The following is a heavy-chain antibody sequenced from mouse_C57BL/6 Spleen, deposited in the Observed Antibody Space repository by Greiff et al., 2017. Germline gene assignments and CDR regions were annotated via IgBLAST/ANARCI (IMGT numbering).Heavy chain of an antibody. D-gene: IGHD1-1*02. V-gene: IGHV1-82*01. CDR2: IYPGDGDT. CDR1: GYAFSSSW. Sequence: QVQLQQSGPELVKPGASVKISCKASGYAFSSSWMNWVKQRPGKGLEWIGRIYPGDGDTNYNGKFKGKATLTADKSSSTAYMQLSSLTSEDSAVYFCAREDYGVAWFAYWGQGTLVTVSA. CDR3: AREDYGVAWFAY. J-gene: IGHJ3*01.